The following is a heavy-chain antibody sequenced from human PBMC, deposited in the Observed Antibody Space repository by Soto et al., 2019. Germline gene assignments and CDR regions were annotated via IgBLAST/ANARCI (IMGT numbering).Heavy chain of an antibody. CDR2: TRNKANSYTT. J-gene: IGHJ4*02. V-gene: IGHV3-72*01. Sequence: GGSLRLSCAASGFTFSDHYMDWVRQAPGKGLEWVGRTRNKANSYTTEYAASVKGRFTISRDDSKNSLYLQMNSLKTEDTAVYYCAREGITGTTFDYWGQGTLVTVSS. D-gene: IGHD1-7*01. CDR1: GFTFSDHY. CDR3: AREGITGTTFDY.